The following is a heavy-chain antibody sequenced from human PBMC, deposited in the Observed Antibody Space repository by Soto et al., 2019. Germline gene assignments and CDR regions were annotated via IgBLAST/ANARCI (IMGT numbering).Heavy chain of an antibody. CDR1: GGSFSGYY. CDR2: INHSGST. Sequence: SVTMCLTCAVDGGSFSGYYWSWIRQHPGKGREWIGEINHSGSTNYSPSLKSRVTISVDTSKNQFSLKLSSVTAADTAVYYCARNCSTTSCQIWGFDYWGQGTLVTVSS. J-gene: IGHJ4*02. V-gene: IGHV4-34*01. D-gene: IGHD2-2*01. CDR3: ARNCSTTSCQIWGFDY.